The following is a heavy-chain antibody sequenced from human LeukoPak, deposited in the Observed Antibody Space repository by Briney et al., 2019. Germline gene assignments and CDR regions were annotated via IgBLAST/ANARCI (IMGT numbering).Heavy chain of an antibody. V-gene: IGHV2-5*02. Sequence: SGPTLLNPTPTLTLTCTFSGFSLTTRGVGVGWIRQPPGKALEWLALIYWDDDKRYSPSLKSRLAITKDISKNQVVLSMTDMDPEDTATYYCAHNPDYNWKAHLDYWGQGTLVTVSS. CDR3: AHNPDYNWKAHLDY. CDR1: GFSLTTRGVG. J-gene: IGHJ4*02. CDR2: IYWDDDK. D-gene: IGHD1-20*01.